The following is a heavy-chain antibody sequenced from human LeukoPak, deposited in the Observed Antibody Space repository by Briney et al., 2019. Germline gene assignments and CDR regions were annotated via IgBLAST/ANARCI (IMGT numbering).Heavy chain of an antibody. D-gene: IGHD1-26*01. Sequence: GGSLRLSCAASGFTFSSYSMNWVRQAPGKGLEWVASISSSSSYIYYADSVKGRFTISRDNAKNSLYLQMNSLRAEDTAVYYCARVGWDPGRAFDIWGQGTMVTVSS. CDR3: ARVGWDPGRAFDI. CDR1: GFTFSSYS. V-gene: IGHV3-21*01. CDR2: ISSSSSYI. J-gene: IGHJ3*02.